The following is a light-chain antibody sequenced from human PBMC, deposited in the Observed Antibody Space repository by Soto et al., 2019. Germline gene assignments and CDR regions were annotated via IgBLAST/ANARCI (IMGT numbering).Light chain of an antibody. CDR2: EVS. CDR1: SGDVGAFNY. V-gene: IGLV2-14*01. J-gene: IGLJ1*01. Sequence: QSVLTQPASVSGSPGQSITISCTGSSGDVGAFNYVSWYQQFPGKAPKLMLYEVSNRPSGVSNRFSGSKSGNTASLTISGLLAEDEADYYCPSYTLSSHFVFRTGTNFAVL. CDR3: PSYTLSSHFV.